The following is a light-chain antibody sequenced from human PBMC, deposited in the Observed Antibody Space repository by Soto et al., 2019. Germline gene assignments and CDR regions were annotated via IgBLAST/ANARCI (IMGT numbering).Light chain of an antibody. CDR2: TAS. CDR1: QNITRY. Sequence: DIQMTQSPSSLSASVGDRVTVTCRASQNITRYLNWYQQKPGKAPNLLIYTASSLESGVPSRFSGSGSGTDFTLTISSLQPEDFASYYCQQSYSTLWTFGQGTKVEI. V-gene: IGKV1-39*01. J-gene: IGKJ1*01. CDR3: QQSYSTLWT.